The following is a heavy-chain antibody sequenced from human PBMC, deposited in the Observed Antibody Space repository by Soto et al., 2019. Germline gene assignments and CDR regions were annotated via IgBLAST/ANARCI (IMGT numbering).Heavy chain of an antibody. CDR3: AREGSGRSHTY. D-gene: IGHD1-26*01. V-gene: IGHV3-53*02. CDR1: GFTVSSNY. Sequence: EVQLVETGGGLIQPGGSLRLSCAASGFTVSSNYMSWVRQAPGKGLEWVSVIYSGGSTYYTDSVKGRFTISRDNSKNTLYLQMNSLRAEDTAVYYCAREGSGRSHTYWGQGTLVTVSS. J-gene: IGHJ4*02. CDR2: IYSGGST.